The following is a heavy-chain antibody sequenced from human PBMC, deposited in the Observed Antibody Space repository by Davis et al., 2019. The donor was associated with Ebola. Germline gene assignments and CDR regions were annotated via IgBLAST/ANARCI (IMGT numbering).Heavy chain of an antibody. Sequence: MPSETLSLTCTVSGGSISSYYWSWIRQPPGKGLEWIGYIYYSGSTNYNPSLKSRVTISLDTSKNQFSLHLRSMTAADTAVYYCARDVDPTGYSSDWYPTGGWFDPWGQGTLVTVSS. CDR3: ARDVDPTGYSSDWYPTGGWFDP. CDR1: GGSISSYY. J-gene: IGHJ5*02. D-gene: IGHD6-19*01. CDR2: IYYSGST. V-gene: IGHV4-59*01.